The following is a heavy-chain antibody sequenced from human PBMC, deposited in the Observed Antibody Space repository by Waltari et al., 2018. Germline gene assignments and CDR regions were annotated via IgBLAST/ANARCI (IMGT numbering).Heavy chain of an antibody. CDR2: IVSGGGI. CDR3: ARDPPGVAVSGKG. J-gene: IGHJ4*02. V-gene: IGHV3-53*01. D-gene: IGHD6-19*01. Sequence: EVQLVESGGGLIQPGGSLRLSCAVSGFTVGNKYMSWVRQAPGKGGEWISLIVSGGGIHSADSVKGRFTISRDSSKNTLYLQMNSLRVEDTAVYYCARDPPGVAVSGKGWGQGTLVTVSS. CDR1: GFTVGNKY.